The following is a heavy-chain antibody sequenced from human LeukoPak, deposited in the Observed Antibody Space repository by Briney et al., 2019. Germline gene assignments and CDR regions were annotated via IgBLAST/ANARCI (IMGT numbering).Heavy chain of an antibody. CDR3: ARGCSSTSCDPYYYYAMDV. D-gene: IGHD2-2*01. J-gene: IGHJ6*02. Sequence: SETLSLTCTVSGGSISSYYWNCIRQPPGKALEWIGYIYYSGSTNYNPSLKSRVTISVDTSKNHFSLKLSSVTAADTAVYYCARGCSSTSCDPYYYYAMDVWGQGTTVTVSS. V-gene: IGHV4-59*01. CDR1: GGSISSYY. CDR2: IYYSGST.